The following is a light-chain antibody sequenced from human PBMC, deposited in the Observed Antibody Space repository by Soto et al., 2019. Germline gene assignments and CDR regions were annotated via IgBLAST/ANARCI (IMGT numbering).Light chain of an antibody. CDR2: GAS. J-gene: IGKJ2*01. Sequence: EVVLTQSPATLSLSPGERATLSCRASQTVNVNLAWHQQKPGQAPRLLIYGASTRAAGVPARFTGSGSGTEFTLTISSLQSDDFAVYYCQQYNHWPPYTFGQGTKLEIE. V-gene: IGKV3-15*01. CDR1: QTVNVN. CDR3: QQYNHWPPYT.